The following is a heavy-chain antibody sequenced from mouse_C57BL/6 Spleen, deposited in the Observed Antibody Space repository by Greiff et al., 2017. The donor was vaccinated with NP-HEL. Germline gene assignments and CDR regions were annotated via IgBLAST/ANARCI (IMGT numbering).Heavy chain of an antibody. D-gene: IGHD2-4*01. V-gene: IGHV1-4*01. CDR3: ARRGGDYDYDGAMDY. CDR2: INPSSGYT. Sequence: VQLQQSGAELARPGASVKMSCKASGYTFTSYTMHWVKQRPGQGLEWIGYINPSSGYTKYNQKFKDKAPLTADKSSSTAYMQLSSLTSEDSAVYYCARRGGDYDYDGAMDYWGQGTSVTVSS. J-gene: IGHJ4*01. CDR1: GYTFTSYT.